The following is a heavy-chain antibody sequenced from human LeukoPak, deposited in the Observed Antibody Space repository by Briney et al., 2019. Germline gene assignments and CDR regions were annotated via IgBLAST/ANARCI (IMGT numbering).Heavy chain of an antibody. CDR3: ARDGYDFWSGYYSGDPQFDY. CDR2: INPNSGGT. Sequence: ASVKVSCKASGYTFIGYYMHWVRQAPGHGLEWMGWINPNSGGTNYAQKFQGRVTMTRDTSIGTAYMELSRLRSDDTAVYYCARDGYDFWSGYYSGDPQFDYWGQGTLVTVSS. CDR1: GYTFIGYY. V-gene: IGHV1-2*02. J-gene: IGHJ4*02. D-gene: IGHD3-3*01.